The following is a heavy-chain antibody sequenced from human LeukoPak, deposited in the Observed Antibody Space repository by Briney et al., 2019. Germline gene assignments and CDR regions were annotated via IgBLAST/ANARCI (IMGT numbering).Heavy chain of an antibody. D-gene: IGHD6-13*01. CDR3: ARVGYRRQQLGSSDYYYYYMDV. Sequence: GGSLRLSCAASGFTFDDYGMSWVRQAPGKGVEWVSGIEWIGGSTYYADSVKGRFTISRDNAKNSLYLQMNRRRAEDTALYYCARVGYRRQQLGSSDYYYYYMDVWGKGSTVTVSS. V-gene: IGHV3-20*04. CDR1: GFTFDDYG. CDR2: IEWIGGST. J-gene: IGHJ6*03.